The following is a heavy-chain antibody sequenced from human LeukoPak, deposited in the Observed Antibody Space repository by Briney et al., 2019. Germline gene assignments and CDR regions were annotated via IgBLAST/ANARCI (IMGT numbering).Heavy chain of an antibody. CDR2: INPNSGGT. V-gene: IGHV1-2*04. Sequence: ASVKVSCKVSGYTFTGYYMHWVRQAPGQGLEWMGWINPNSGGTNYAQKFQGWVTMTRDTSISTAYMELSRLRSDDTAVYYCARSRITMVRGVSLIAFDIWGQGTMVTVSS. D-gene: IGHD3-10*01. J-gene: IGHJ3*02. CDR1: GYTFTGYY. CDR3: ARSRITMVRGVSLIAFDI.